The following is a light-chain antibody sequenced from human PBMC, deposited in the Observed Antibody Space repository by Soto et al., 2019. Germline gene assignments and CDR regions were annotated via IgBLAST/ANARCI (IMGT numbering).Light chain of an antibody. J-gene: IGLJ2*01. V-gene: IGLV2-8*01. CDR2: EVS. Sequence: QSALTQPPSASGSPGQSVTISCTGTSSDVGGYNYVSWYQQHPGKAPKLMIYEVSKRPSGVPDRFSGSKSGNTASLTVSGLQAEDEADYYCSSFAGSFYWVFGGGTK. CDR3: SSFAGSFYWV. CDR1: SSDVGGYNY.